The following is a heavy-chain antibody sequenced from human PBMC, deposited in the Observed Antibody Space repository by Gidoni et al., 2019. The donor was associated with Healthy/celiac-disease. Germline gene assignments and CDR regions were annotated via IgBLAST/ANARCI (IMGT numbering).Heavy chain of an antibody. J-gene: IGHJ5*02. CDR3: ARIHSAGVVVVAEIPLVNNWFDP. Sequence: TSGGYYWSWIRQHPGKGLEWIGYIYYSGSTYYNPSLKSRVTISVDTSKNQFSLKLSSVTAADTAVYYCARIHSAGVVVVAEIPLVNNWFDPWGQGTLVTVSS. V-gene: IGHV4-31*02. CDR1: TSGGYY. D-gene: IGHD2-15*01. CDR2: IYYSGST.